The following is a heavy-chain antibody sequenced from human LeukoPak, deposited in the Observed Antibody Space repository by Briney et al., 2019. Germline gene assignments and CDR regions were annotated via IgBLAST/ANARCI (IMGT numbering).Heavy chain of an antibody. CDR1: GGSISSSSYY. Sequence: PSETLSLTCTVSGGSISSSSYYWGWIRQPPGKGLEWIGSIYYSGSTYYNPSLKSRVTISVDTSKNQFSLKLSSVTAADTAVYYCARHSDYYDSSGYPDYWGQGTLVTVSS. CDR2: IYYSGST. D-gene: IGHD3-22*01. V-gene: IGHV4-39*01. J-gene: IGHJ4*02. CDR3: ARHSDYYDSSGYPDY.